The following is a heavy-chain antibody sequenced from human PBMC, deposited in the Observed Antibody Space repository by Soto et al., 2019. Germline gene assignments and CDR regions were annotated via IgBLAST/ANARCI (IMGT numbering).Heavy chain of an antibody. CDR1: RHSIPSVS. D-gene: IGHD1-20*01. CDR3: TKGPNWNYYYYGVDV. CDR2: VYSSGST. Sequence: SATLSLTCTLPRHSIPSVSWSWIRQPAGKGLEWIGRVYSSGSTNYNPSLQSRVTMSVDTSKNQFSLKLSSVTAADTAVYYCTKGPNWNYYYYGVDVWGQGTTVT. V-gene: IGHV4-4*07. J-gene: IGHJ6*02.